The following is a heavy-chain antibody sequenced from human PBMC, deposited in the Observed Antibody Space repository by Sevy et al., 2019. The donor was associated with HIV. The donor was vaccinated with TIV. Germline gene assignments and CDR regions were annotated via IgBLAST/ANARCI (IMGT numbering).Heavy chain of an antibody. V-gene: IGHV1-2*02. D-gene: IGHD2-21*02. CDR2: INPNSGGT. J-gene: IGHJ6*02. CDR3: ARGDCRGDCYDYYYGMDV. Sequence: ASVKVSCKASGYTFTGYYMHWVRQAPGQGLEWMGWINPNSGGTNYAQKFQGRVTMTRDTSISTAYMELSRLRSDDTAVYYCARGDCRGDCYDYYYGMDVWGQGTTVTVSS. CDR1: GYTFTGYY.